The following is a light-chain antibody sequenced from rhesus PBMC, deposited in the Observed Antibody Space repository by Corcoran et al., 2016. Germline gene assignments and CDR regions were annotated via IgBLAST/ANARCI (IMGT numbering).Light chain of an antibody. J-gene: IGKJ1*01. V-gene: IGKV3-42*03. CDR2: GAS. Sequence: EVVLTQSPATLSLSPGETATLSCRASQSVSSSLAWYQQKPWQVPRLLIYGASSRATGIPERFSGGGSGTDFTLTINSLEPEDCAFYYCQQYSNWPQTFGQGTKVEIK. CDR1: QSVSSS. CDR3: QQYSNWPQT.